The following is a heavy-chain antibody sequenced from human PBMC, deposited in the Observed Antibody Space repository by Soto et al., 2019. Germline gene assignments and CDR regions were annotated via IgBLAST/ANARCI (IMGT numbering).Heavy chain of an antibody. V-gene: IGHV3-23*01. Sequence: GSLLLTCTASGFTFSSYAMSWVRQAPGKGLEWVSAISGSGGSTYYADSVKGRFTISRDNSKNTLYLQMNSLRAEDTAVYYCAKDPASALYSSSSGVDYWGQGTLVTVSS. CDR1: GFTFSSYA. CDR3: AKDPASALYSSSSGVDY. D-gene: IGHD6-6*01. CDR2: ISGSGGST. J-gene: IGHJ4*02.